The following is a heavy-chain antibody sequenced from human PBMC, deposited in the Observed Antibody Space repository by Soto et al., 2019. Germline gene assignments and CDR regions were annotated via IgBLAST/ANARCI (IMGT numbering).Heavy chain of an antibody. CDR2: TYFRSKWYN. D-gene: IGHD5-12*01. Sequence: PSQTLSLTCAISGDSVPSNTASWNWIRQSPSRGLEWLGRTYFRSKWYNDYAVSVKSRIIINPDTSNHQFSLQLNSVTPEDTAVYFCAKGDNPGPKTGYAFDPWGQGIMVTVSS. CDR1: GDSVPSNTAS. J-gene: IGHJ5*02. CDR3: AKGDNPGPKTGYAFDP. V-gene: IGHV6-1*01.